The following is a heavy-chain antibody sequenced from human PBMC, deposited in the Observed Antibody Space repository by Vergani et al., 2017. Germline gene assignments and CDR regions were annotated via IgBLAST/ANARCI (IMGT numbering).Heavy chain of an antibody. CDR1: GFSFGSYG. D-gene: IGHD2-2*01. CDR3: VKDRGASIGFDD. J-gene: IGHJ4*02. V-gene: IGHV3-30*02. Sequence: GQLVESGGGLVQPGGSLRLSCAASGFSFGSYGMHWVRVRQAPGKGLEWLAYLRYDGTTKQYADSVKGRFTISRDNSKNMLYLQMDSLRPEDTAMFYCVKDRGASIGFDDWGQGTQVTVSS. CDR2: LRYDGTTK.